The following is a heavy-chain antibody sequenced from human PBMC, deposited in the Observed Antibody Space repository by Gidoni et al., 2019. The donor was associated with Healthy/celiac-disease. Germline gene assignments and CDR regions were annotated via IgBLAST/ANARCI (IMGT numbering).Heavy chain of an antibody. D-gene: IGHD3-16*01. CDR1: GGTFSSYA. CDR3: ARVTRAYTVVTAGRFDP. Sequence: QVQLVQSGAEVKKPGSSVKVSCKASGGTFSSYAISWVRQAPGQGLEWMGGIIPIFGTANYAQKFQGRVTITADKSTSTAYMELSSLRSEDTAVYYCARVTRAYTVVTAGRFDPWGQGTLVTVSS. CDR2: IIPIFGTA. V-gene: IGHV1-69*06. J-gene: IGHJ5*02.